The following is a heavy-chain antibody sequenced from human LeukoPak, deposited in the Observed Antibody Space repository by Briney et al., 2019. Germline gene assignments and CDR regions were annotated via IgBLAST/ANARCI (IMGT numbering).Heavy chain of an antibody. CDR1: GFTFSTYF. J-gene: IGHJ4*02. CDR2: IASDGSHT. Sequence: GGSLRLSCAASGFTFSTYFMHWVRQAPGKGLEWVADIASDGSHTFYVESVKGRFTISRDNSKNTLYLQMNSLRAEDTAVYYCARGGGIDWGQGTLVTVSS. CDR3: ARGGGID. D-gene: IGHD3-10*01. V-gene: IGHV3-30-3*01.